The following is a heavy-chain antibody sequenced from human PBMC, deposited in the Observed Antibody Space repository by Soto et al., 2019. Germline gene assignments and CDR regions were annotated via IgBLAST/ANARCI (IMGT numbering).Heavy chain of an antibody. CDR1: GGSISSSSYY. Sequence: SETLSLTCTVSGGSISSSSYYWGWIRQPPGKGLEWIGSIYYSGSTYYNPSLKSRVTISVDTSKNQFSLKLSSVTAADTAVYYCARLSSYYDYVWGSYRHGWFDPWGQGTLVTVSS. V-gene: IGHV4-39*07. D-gene: IGHD3-16*02. J-gene: IGHJ5*02. CDR3: ARLSSYYDYVWGSYRHGWFDP. CDR2: IYYSGST.